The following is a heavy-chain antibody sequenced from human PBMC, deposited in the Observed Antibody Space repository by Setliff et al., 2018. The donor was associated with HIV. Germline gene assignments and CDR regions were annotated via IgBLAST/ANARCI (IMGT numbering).Heavy chain of an antibody. CDR1: GYSFTSYW. J-gene: IGHJ6*03. V-gene: IGHV5-51*01. CDR3: ARQAYYCYMDV. Sequence: GESLKISCKGSGYSFTSYWIGWVRQMPGKGLEWMGISHPGDSDTRYSPSFQGQVTISADKSTSTAFLQWSSLKASDTAMYYCARQAYYCYMDVWGKGTAVTVSS. CDR2: SHPGDSDT.